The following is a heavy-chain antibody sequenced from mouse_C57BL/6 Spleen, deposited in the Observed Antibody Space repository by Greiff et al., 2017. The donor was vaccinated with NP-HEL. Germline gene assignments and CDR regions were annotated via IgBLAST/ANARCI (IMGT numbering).Heavy chain of an antibody. V-gene: IGHV1-81*01. J-gene: IGHJ1*03. CDR2: IYPRSGNT. Sequence: QVQLQQSGAELARPGASVKLSCKASGYTFTSYGISWVKQRTGQGLEWIGEIYPRSGNTYYNEKFKGKATLTADKSSSTAYMELRSLTSEDSAVYFCARYGLGGYDEVWYFDVWGTGTTVTVSS. CDR3: ARYGLGGYDEVWYFDV. D-gene: IGHD2-2*01. CDR1: GYTFTSYG.